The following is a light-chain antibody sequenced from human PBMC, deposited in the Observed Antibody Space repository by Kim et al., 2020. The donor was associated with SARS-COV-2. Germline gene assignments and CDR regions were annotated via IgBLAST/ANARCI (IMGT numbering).Light chain of an antibody. CDR2: VGGSGMY. V-gene: IGLV4-60*03. CDR1: SGHRTNI. Sequence: SSVNLTCTLSSGHRTNIIAWHQQKPGKAPRFLMNVGGSGMYNKGSGVPGRFSGSFSGTDRYLTISNLQSEDEADYYCETWDSDTQVFGGGTQLTVL. CDR3: ETWDSDTQV. J-gene: IGLJ2*01.